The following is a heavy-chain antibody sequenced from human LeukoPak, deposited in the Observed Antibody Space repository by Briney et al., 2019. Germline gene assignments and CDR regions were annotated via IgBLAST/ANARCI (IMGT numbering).Heavy chain of an antibody. D-gene: IGHD3-22*01. J-gene: IGHJ3*02. CDR2: IYYSGST. CDR1: GGSISSSSYS. V-gene: IGHV4-39*01. CDR3: ASPAINYDSSGSAFDI. Sequence: SETLSLTCTVSGGSISSSSYSWGWIRQPPGKGLEWIGSIYYSGSTYYNPSLKSRVTISVDTSKNQFSLKLSSVTAADTAVYYCASPAINYDSSGSAFDIWGQGTMVTVSS.